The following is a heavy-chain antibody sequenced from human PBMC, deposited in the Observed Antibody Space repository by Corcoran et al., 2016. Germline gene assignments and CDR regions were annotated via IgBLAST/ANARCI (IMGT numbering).Heavy chain of an antibody. J-gene: IGHJ4*02. CDR3: ARDTDHSSPD. D-gene: IGHD6-13*01. Sequence: EVQLVESGGGLIQPGGSLRLSCAASGFTVSSNYMSLVRQAPGKGLEWVSVIYSGGSTYYADSVKGRFTISRDNSKNTLYLQMISQRAEDTAVYYCARDTDHSSPDWGQGTLVTVSS. CDR2: IYSGGST. V-gene: IGHV3-53*01. CDR1: GFTVSSNY.